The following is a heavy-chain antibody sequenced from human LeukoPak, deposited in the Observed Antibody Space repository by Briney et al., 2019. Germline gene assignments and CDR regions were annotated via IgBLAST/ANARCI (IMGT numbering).Heavy chain of an antibody. CDR3: ARRMTYYDILTGYPQPYYFDY. J-gene: IGHJ4*02. V-gene: IGHV4-30-4*08. CDR2: IYYSGST. Sequence: SETLSLTCTVSGGSISSGDYYWSWIRQPPGKGLEWIGYIYYSGSTYYNPSLKGRVTISVDTSKNQFSLKLSSVTAADTAVYYCARRMTYYDILTGYPQPYYFDYWGQGTLVTVSS. CDR1: GGSISSGDYY. D-gene: IGHD3-9*01.